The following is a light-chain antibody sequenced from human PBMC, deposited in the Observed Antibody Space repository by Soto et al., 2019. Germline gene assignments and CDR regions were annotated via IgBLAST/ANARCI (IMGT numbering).Light chain of an antibody. CDR1: QSVSHN. J-gene: IGKJ1*01. V-gene: IGKV3-15*01. CDR3: QQYNNWPPWT. CDR2: GAS. Sequence: EIVMTQSPATLSVSPGERATLSCRASQSVSHNLDWYQQKPGQAPRLLIYGASTRATGIPARFSGSGSGTEFSLTYISQQSEEFAVYYCQQYNNWPPWTFGQGTKVEIK.